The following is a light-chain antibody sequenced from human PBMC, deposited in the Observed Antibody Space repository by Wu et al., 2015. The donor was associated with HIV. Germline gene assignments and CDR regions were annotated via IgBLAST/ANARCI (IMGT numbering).Light chain of an antibody. V-gene: IGKV3-20*01. CDR1: QNISSY. J-gene: IGKJ4*01. CDR2: GAS. CDR3: QQYGRSPLT. Sequence: EIVLTQSPGTLSLSPGERATLSCRASQNISSYLAWYRQKPGQAPRLVIYGASSRASAIPDRFSGSGAGTDFTLTISRLEPEDFAVYYCQQYGRSPLTFGGGTKVEIK.